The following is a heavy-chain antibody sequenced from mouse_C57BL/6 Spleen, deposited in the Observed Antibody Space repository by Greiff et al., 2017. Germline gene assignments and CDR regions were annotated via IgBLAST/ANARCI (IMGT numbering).Heavy chain of an antibody. J-gene: IGHJ4*01. V-gene: IGHV1-15*01. CDR3: TRGLPYYAMDY. Sequence: VQLQQSGAELVRPGASVTLSCKASGYTFTDYEMHWVKHTPVHGLEWIGAIDPETGGTAYNQKFKGKAILTADKSYSTAYMELRSLTSEDSAVYYCTRGLPYYAMDYWGQGTSGTVSS. CDR2: IDPETGGT. CDR1: GYTFTDYE.